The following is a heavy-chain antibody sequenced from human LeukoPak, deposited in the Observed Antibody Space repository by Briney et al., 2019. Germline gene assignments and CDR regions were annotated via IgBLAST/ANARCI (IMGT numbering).Heavy chain of an antibody. Sequence: GASVKVSCKASGYTFTSYGISWVRQAPGQGLEWMGWISAYNGNTNYAQKLQGRVTMTTDTSTSTAYMELRSLRSDDTAVYYCARGPAKPYYDILTGYYPSLDYWGQGTLVTVSS. J-gene: IGHJ4*02. CDR2: ISAYNGNT. CDR3: ARGPAKPYYDILTGYYPSLDY. D-gene: IGHD3-9*01. CDR1: GYTFTSYG. V-gene: IGHV1-18*01.